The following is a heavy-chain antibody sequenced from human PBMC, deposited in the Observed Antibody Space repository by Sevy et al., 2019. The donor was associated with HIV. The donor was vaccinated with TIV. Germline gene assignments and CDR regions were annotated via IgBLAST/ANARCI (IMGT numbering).Heavy chain of an antibody. CDR1: GFTFSSYW. CDR3: ARAQQVTMLVVIGGLYFDF. Sequence: GESLKISCAASGFTFSSYWMTWVRQAPGKGLEWAANIKQDMSEKYYADSVKGRFTISRDNARNSLYLQMESLRAEDTAVYYCARAQQVTMLVVIGGLYFDFWGQGTLVTVSS. J-gene: IGHJ4*02. D-gene: IGHD3-22*01. CDR2: IKQDMSEK. V-gene: IGHV3-7*01.